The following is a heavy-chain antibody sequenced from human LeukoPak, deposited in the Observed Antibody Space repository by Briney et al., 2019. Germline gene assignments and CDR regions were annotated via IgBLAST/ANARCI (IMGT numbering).Heavy chain of an antibody. CDR2: VALDGDT. J-gene: IGHJ3*02. CDR3: ARDSVGPEAFDM. D-gene: IGHD1-26*01. CDR1: GFTLSDYY. Sequence: ASVKVPCKASGFTLSDYYIHWVRQAPGQGLQWIGQVALDGDTKYSLNFQGRISLTRDTSISTAYMELTSLRSGDTAIYYCARDSVGPEAFDMWGQGTVVIVSS. V-gene: IGHV1-2*06.